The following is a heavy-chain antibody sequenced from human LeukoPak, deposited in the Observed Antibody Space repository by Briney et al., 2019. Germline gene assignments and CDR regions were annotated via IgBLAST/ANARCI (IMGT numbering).Heavy chain of an antibody. CDR1: GFTFSSYG. CDR2: IRYDGSNK. D-gene: IGHD2-2*01. Sequence: PGGSLRLSCAASGFTFSSYGMHWVRQAPGKGLEWLAFIRYDGSNKYYADSVKGRFTISRDNSKNTLYLQMNSLRAEDTAVYYCAKDRYCSSTSCYPYYYYYYMDVWGKGTTVTVSS. V-gene: IGHV3-30*02. CDR3: AKDRYCSSTSCYPYYYYYYMDV. J-gene: IGHJ6*03.